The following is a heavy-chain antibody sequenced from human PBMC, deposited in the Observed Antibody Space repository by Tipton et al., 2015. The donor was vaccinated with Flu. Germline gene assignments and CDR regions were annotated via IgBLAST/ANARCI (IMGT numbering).Heavy chain of an antibody. J-gene: IGHJ4*02. Sequence: TLSLTCAVSGYSISGGYYWGWIRQPPGKGLEWIGSIYHSGSAYYNPSLKSRVTISVDTSKNQFSLKLSSVTAADTAVYYCARGAQQWLVIYSFDYWGQGTLVTVSS. D-gene: IGHD6-19*01. CDR1: GYSISGGYY. CDR3: ARGAQQWLVIYSFDY. V-gene: IGHV4-38-2*01. CDR2: IYHSGSA.